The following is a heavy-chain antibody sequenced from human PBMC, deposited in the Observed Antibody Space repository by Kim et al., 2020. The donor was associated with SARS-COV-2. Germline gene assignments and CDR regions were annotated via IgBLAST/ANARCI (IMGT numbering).Heavy chain of an antibody. CDR1: GFTFSTYA. V-gene: IGHV3-30*04. D-gene: IGHD3-3*01. Sequence: GGSLRLSCAASGFTFSTYAMHWVRQAPGKGLEWVAVISYDGSNKYYADSVKGRFTISRDNSKNTLYLQMNSLRAEDTAVYYCARGGLGITIFGVENDAFDIWGQGTMVTVSS. CDR2: ISYDGSNK. CDR3: ARGGLGITIFGVENDAFDI. J-gene: IGHJ3*02.